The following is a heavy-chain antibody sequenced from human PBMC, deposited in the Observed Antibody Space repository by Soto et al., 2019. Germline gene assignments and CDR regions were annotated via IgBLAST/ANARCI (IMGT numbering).Heavy chain of an antibody. D-gene: IGHD3-16*01. CDR2: IYYSGST. CDR3: ARAVLH. J-gene: IGHJ4*02. V-gene: IGHV4-31*03. Sequence: QVQLQESGPGLVKPSQTLSLTCTVSGGSISSGGYYWSWIRQHPGKGLEWIGSIYYSGSTYYNPSLKRRVNISVDTSKNQFTLKLSSVTAPNTAMYYCARAVLHWGQRTLVTVSS. CDR1: GGSISSGGYY.